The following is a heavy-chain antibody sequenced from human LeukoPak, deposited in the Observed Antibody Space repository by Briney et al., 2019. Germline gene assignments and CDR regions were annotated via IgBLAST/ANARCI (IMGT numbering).Heavy chain of an antibody. Sequence: ASVKVSCTASGYTFTSYAMHWVRQAPGQRLEWMGWINAGNGNTKYSQEFQGRVTITRDTSASTVYMDLSDLRSEDTAVYYCARGGKRWRGGNYFDSWGQGTLVAVSS. CDR2: INAGNGNT. J-gene: IGHJ4*02. CDR1: GYTFTSYA. D-gene: IGHD6-19*01. V-gene: IGHV1-3*03. CDR3: ARGGKRWRGGNYFDS.